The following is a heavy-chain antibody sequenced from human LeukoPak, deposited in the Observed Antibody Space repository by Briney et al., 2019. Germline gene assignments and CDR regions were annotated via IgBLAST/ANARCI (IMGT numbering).Heavy chain of an antibody. Sequence: GGSLRLSCTASGFTFSDYYMSWIRQAPGKGLEWVSYISSSGSTINYADSVKGRFTISRDNSKNTLYLQMNSLRAEDTAVYYCAKTNRDGYNLYFDYWGQGTPVTVSS. CDR3: AKTNRDGYNLYFDY. CDR2: ISSSGSTI. V-gene: IGHV3-11*01. D-gene: IGHD5-24*01. J-gene: IGHJ4*02. CDR1: GFTFSDYY.